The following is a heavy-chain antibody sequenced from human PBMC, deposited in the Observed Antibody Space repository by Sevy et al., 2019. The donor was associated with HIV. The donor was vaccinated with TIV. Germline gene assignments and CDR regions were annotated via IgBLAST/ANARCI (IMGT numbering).Heavy chain of an antibody. J-gene: IGHJ5*02. D-gene: IGHD3-10*01. CDR2: ISSSGSTI. CDR1: GFSFSNYE. CDR3: ARVDAYYGKGFDP. V-gene: IGHV3-48*03. Sequence: GGSLRLSCEASGFSFSNYEMNWVRQAPGKGLEWASYISSSGSTIYYADSVKGRFTISRDNAKNSLYLQMNRLRVEDTAVYYCARVDAYYGKGFDPWGQGTLVTVSS.